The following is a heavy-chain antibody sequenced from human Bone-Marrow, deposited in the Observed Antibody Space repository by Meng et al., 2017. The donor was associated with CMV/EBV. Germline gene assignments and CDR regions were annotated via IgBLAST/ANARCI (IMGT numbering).Heavy chain of an antibody. J-gene: IGHJ4*02. CDR3: ARDHLPVYYDTSAQHTGFDY. V-gene: IGHV1-46*01. CDR1: GYTFTSYY. D-gene: IGHD3-22*01. Sequence: ASVKVSCKASGYTFTSYYMHWVRQAPRQGLEWMGIINPSGGSTSYAQKFQGRVTMTRDTSTSTVYMELSSLRSEDTAVYYCARDHLPVYYDTSAQHTGFDYWGQGTLVTVSS. CDR2: INPSGGST.